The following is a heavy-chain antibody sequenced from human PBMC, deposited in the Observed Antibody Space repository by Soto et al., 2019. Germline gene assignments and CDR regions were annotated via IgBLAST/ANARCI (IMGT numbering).Heavy chain of an antibody. D-gene: IGHD2-21*02. CDR3: ARGSTVAAILFDY. CDR2: IYYSGST. Sequence: QVQLQESGPGLVKPSQTLSLTCTVSGDSISSGGYYWSWIRQHPGKGLEWIGYIYYSGSTYYNPSVSSRVIISVDPSKNRFSLKLSSVTAADTAVYYCARGSTVAAILFDYWGQGPLVTVSS. V-gene: IGHV4-31*03. J-gene: IGHJ4*02. CDR1: GDSISSGGYY.